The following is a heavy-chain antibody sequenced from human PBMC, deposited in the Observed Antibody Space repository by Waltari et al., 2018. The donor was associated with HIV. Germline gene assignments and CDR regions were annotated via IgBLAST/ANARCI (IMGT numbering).Heavy chain of an antibody. CDR2: IYSGGST. V-gene: IGHV3-53*02. CDR3: AREGSRGWRSDMDV. CDR1: GFTVSSNY. Sequence: EVQLVETGGGLIQPGGSLRLSCAASGFTVSSNYMSWVRQAPGKGLEWVSIIYSGGSTYYADSVKGRFTSSRDSSKNTVYLQMNSLRAEDTAVYYCAREGSRGWRSDMDVWGQGTTVTVSS. J-gene: IGHJ6*02. D-gene: IGHD6-19*01.